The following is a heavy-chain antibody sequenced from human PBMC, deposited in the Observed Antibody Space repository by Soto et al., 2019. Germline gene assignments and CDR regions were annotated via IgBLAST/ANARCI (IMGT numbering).Heavy chain of an antibody. CDR1: GFTFSSYA. V-gene: IGHV3-64*01. Sequence: GGSLRLSCAASGFTFSSYAMHWVRQAPGKGLEYVSAISSNGGSTYYANSVKGRFTISRDNSKNTLYLQMGSLRAEDMAVYYCARDSSAYSGYDYYYYYYMDVWGKGTTVTVSS. CDR3: ARDSSAYSGYDYYYYYYMDV. J-gene: IGHJ6*03. D-gene: IGHD5-12*01. CDR2: ISSNGGST.